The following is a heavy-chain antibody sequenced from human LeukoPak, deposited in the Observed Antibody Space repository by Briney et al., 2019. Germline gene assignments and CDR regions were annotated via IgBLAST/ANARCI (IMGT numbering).Heavy chain of an antibody. CDR2: ISGSGGST. J-gene: IGHJ3*02. Sequence: GGSLRLSCAASGFTFSSYTKSWVRQAPGKGLEWVSGISGSGGSTYYADSVKGRFTISRDNSKNTLYLQMNSLRAEDTAVYYCAKGGTVTTTGGAFDIWGQGTMVTVSS. CDR3: AKGGTVTTTGGAFDI. V-gene: IGHV3-23*01. D-gene: IGHD4-17*01. CDR1: GFTFSSYT.